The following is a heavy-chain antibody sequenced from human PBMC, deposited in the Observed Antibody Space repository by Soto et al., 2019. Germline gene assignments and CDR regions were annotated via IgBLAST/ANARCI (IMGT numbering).Heavy chain of an antibody. Sequence: GGSLRLSCAASGFTFSSYGMHWVRQAPGKGLEWVAVISYDGSNKYYADSVKGRFTISRDNSKNTLYLQMNSLRAEDTAVYYCAKEASGSYTPDAFDIWGQGTMVTVSS. J-gene: IGHJ3*02. CDR2: ISYDGSNK. CDR1: GFTFSSYG. D-gene: IGHD1-26*01. V-gene: IGHV3-30*18. CDR3: AKEASGSYTPDAFDI.